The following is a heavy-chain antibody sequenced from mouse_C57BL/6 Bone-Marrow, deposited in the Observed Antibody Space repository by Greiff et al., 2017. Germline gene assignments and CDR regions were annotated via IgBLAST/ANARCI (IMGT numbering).Heavy chain of an antibody. CDR1: GFTFSSYG. J-gene: IGHJ3*01. D-gene: IGHD3-2*02. V-gene: IGHV5-6*01. CDR2: ISSGGSYT. CDR3: ASRLLPAWFAY. Sequence: EVKLMEPGGDLVKPGGSLKLSCEASGFTFSSYGMSWVRQTPDKRLEWVATISSGGSYTYYPDSVKGRFTISRDNAKNTLYLQMSSLKSEDTAMYYCASRLLPAWFAYWGQGTLVTVSA.